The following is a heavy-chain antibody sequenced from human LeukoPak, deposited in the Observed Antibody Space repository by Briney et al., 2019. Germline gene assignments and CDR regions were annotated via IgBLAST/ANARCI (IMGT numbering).Heavy chain of an antibody. J-gene: IGHJ4*02. V-gene: IGHV3-15*01. D-gene: IGHD1-26*01. CDR3: TTVIMGTPKDDY. Sequence: PGGSLRLSCAASEFSLINAWMSWVRQAPGKGLEWVGRIRSEADGGTLGYAALVKGRFTISRDASKNTLYLQMNSLKTEGTAVYYCTTVIMGTPKDDYWGQGTLVTVSS. CDR1: EFSLINAW. CDR2: IRSEADGGTL.